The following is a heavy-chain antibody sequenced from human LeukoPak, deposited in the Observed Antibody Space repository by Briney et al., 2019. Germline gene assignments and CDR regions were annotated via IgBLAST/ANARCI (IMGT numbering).Heavy chain of an antibody. J-gene: IGHJ4*02. V-gene: IGHV3-23*01. CDR2: ISGSGGST. Sequence: WVRQAPGKGLEWVSPISGSGGSTYYADSVKGRFTISRDDFKNTLYLQMNSLRAEDTTVYYCAKDRSSGWFDFDYWGQGTLVTVSS. D-gene: IGHD6-19*01. CDR3: AKDRSSGWFDFDY.